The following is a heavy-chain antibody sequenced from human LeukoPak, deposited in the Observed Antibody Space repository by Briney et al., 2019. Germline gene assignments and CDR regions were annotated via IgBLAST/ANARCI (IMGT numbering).Heavy chain of an antibody. J-gene: IGHJ4*02. CDR1: GITLSNYG. D-gene: IGHD3/OR15-3a*01. CDR3: AKRGVVIRVILVGFHKEAYYFES. CDR2: ISASGGST. V-gene: IGHV3-23*01. Sequence: GGSLRLSCAVSGITLSNYGMSWARQAPGKGLEWVAGISASGGSTNYADSVKGRFTISRDNPKNTLYLQMNSLRAEDTAFYFCAKRGVVIRVILVGFHKEAYYFESWGQGALVTVSS.